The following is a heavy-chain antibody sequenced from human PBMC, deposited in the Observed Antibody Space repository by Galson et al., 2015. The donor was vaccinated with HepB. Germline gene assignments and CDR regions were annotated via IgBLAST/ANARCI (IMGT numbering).Heavy chain of an antibody. CDR3: TRGVVVAYTYYFDS. V-gene: IGHV3-49*03. D-gene: IGHD2-15*01. Sequence: SLRLSCATSGFTFGDYAMSWSRQAPGKGLEWVGIIRSRIYGGTIQYAASVEGRFTLSRDDSKSIAYLQMNSLKTEDTAVYYCTRGVVVAYTYYFDSWGQGTLVTVSS. J-gene: IGHJ4*02. CDR2: IRSRIYGGTI. CDR1: GFTFGDYA.